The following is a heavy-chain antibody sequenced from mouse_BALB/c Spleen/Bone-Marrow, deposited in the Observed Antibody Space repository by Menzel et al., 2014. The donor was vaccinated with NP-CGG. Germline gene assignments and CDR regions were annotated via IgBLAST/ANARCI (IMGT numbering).Heavy chain of an antibody. J-gene: IGHJ3*01. V-gene: IGHV5-12-1*01. Sequence: EVKLVESGGGLVKPGGSLKLACAASGFAFTSYDMSWVRPTPEKRLEWVAYISSGVGSTYYPDTVKGRFTISRDNAKNTLYLQTSSLKSEDTAMFYCARRVGRGGFAYWGQGTLVTVSA. CDR1: GFAFTSYD. CDR2: ISSGVGST. CDR3: ARRVGRGGFAY.